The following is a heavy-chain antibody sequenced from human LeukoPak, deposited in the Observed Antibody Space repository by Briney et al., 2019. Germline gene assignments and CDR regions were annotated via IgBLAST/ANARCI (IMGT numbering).Heavy chain of an antibody. V-gene: IGHV3-66*01. CDR1: GFTVSSNY. D-gene: IGHD5-24*01. Sequence: PGGSLRLSCAASGFTVSSNYMSWVRQAPGKGLEWVSVIYSGGSTCYADSVKGRFTISRDNSKNTLYLQMNSLRAEDTAVYYCARIALQFAHDAFDIWGQGTMVTVSS. J-gene: IGHJ3*02. CDR3: ARIALQFAHDAFDI. CDR2: IYSGGST.